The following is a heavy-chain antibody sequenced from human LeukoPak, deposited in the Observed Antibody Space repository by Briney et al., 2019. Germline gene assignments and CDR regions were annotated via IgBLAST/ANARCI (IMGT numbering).Heavy chain of an antibody. CDR3: AREDQTIFGVPHDY. J-gene: IGHJ4*02. D-gene: IGHD3-3*01. V-gene: IGHV1-18*01. CDR2: ISAYNGNT. CDR1: GYTFTSYG. Sequence: ASVKVSCKASGYTFTSYGISWVRQAPGQGLEWMGWISAYNGNTNYAQKLQGRATMTTDTSTSTAYMELRSLTSDDTAVYYCAREDQTIFGVPHDYWGQGTLVTVSS.